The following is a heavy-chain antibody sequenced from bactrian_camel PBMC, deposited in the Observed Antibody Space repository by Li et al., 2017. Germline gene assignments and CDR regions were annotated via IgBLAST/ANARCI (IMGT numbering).Heavy chain of an antibody. J-gene: IGHJ6*01. CDR2: INANGRNT. D-gene: IGHD1*01. CDR1: GFTFVSYA. Sequence: HVQLVESGGGSVQAGGSLRLSCAASGFTFVSYAMTWVRAPPGKDLEWISGINANGRNTYYADSVKGRFTISRDNAKNTLYLQLDSLKTEDMAMYYCANLPGASMADRDFNFWGQGTQVTVS. CDR3: ANLPGASMADRDFNF. V-gene: IGHV3S1*01.